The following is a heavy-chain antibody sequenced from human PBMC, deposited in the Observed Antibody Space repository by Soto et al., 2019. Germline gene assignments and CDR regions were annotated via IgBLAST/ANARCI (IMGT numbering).Heavy chain of an antibody. V-gene: IGHV1-2*02. CDR1: GYPFTGYY. Sequence: XSVKVSSKASGYPFTGYYMHWVRQAPGQGLEWMGWINPNSGGTNYAQKFQCRVTMTRDTSISTAYMELSRLRSDDTAVYYCARVPDIVVVVAATRHAFDIWGQGTMVTVSS. J-gene: IGHJ3*02. D-gene: IGHD2-15*01. CDR2: INPNSGGT. CDR3: ARVPDIVVVVAATRHAFDI.